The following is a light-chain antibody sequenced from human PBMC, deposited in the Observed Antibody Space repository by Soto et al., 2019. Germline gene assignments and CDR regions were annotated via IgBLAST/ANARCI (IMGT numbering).Light chain of an antibody. J-gene: IGKJ4*01. CDR1: QSVAGN. Sequence: EIVMSQSAATLSVSPGETATLSCRASQSVAGNLAWYQQKPGQPPRLLIYGVSTRATGVPARFSGSGSETDFSLTISSLQIEDFALYYCQQSNNWPPLTFGGGTKVDIK. V-gene: IGKV3-15*01. CDR3: QQSNNWPPLT. CDR2: GVS.